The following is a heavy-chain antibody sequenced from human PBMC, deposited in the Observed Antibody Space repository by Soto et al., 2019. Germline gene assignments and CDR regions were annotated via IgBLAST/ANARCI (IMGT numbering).Heavy chain of an antibody. V-gene: IGHV3-30-3*01. J-gene: IGHJ4*02. CDR3: ARDKRVLRFLECSYNVDY. CDR1: GFTFSSYA. D-gene: IGHD3-3*01. CDR2: ISYDGSNK. Sequence: QVQLVESGGGVVQPGRSLRLSCAASGFTFSSYAMHWVRQAPGKGLEWVAVISYDGSNKYYADSVKGRFTISGDNSKNTLYLQRNSLRAEDTAVYYCARDKRVLRFLECSYNVDYWGQGTLVTVSS.